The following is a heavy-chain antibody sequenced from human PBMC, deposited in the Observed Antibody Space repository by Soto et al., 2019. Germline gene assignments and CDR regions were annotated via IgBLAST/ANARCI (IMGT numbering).Heavy chain of an antibody. D-gene: IGHD3-22*01. CDR1: GYTFTGSY. CDR2: INPNSGGT. Sequence: ASVKVSCKAPGYTFTGSYMHWVRQAPGQGLEWMGWINPNSGGTNYAQKFQGWVTMTRDTSISTAYMELSRLRSDDTAVYYCARGTYYYDSSGYNDAFDIWGQGTMVTVSS. J-gene: IGHJ3*02. V-gene: IGHV1-2*04. CDR3: ARGTYYYDSSGYNDAFDI.